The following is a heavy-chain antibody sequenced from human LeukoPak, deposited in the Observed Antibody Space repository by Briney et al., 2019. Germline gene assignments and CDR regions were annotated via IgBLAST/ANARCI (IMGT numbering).Heavy chain of an antibody. V-gene: IGHV1-46*01. D-gene: IGHD3-10*01. CDR1: GYTFTRYY. CDR2: INPSGGAT. Sequence: GASVKVSCKASGYTFTRYYIHWVREAPGQGLEWMGIINPSGGATSYAQKFQGRVTMTRDTSTSTLHMELSSLRSEDTAVYYCARGGSGSHYKPFDYWGQGTLVTVSS. J-gene: IGHJ4*02. CDR3: ARGGSGSHYKPFDY.